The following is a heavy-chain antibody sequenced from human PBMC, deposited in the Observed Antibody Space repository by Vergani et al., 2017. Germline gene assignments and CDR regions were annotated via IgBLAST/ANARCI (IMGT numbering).Heavy chain of an antibody. CDR3: AKDPRGGDVVYYYYGMDV. CDR1: GFTFSSYG. CDR2: IRYDGSNK. V-gene: IGHV3-30*02. Sequence: QVQLVESGGGVVQPGGSLRLSCAASGFTFSSYGMHWVRQAPGKGLEWVAFIRYDGSNKYYADSVKGRFTISRDNSKNTLYLQMNSLRAEDTAVYYCAKDPRGGDVVYYYYGMDVWGQGTTVTVSS. J-gene: IGHJ6*02. D-gene: IGHD2-21*02.